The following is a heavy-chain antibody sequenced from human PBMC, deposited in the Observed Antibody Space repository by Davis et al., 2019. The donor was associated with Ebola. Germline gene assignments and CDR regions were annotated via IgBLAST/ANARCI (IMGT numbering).Heavy chain of an antibody. CDR2: IFYSGSM. D-gene: IGHD6-6*01. V-gene: IGHV4-39*01. Sequence: PSETLSLTCTVSGGSISGSSYYWGWIRQPPGKGLEWVGSIFYSGSMYYNPSLKSRVTISVDTSKNLFSLKLRSVTAADTAMYYCTRYYSRSSYYFDSWGQGTLVTVSS. CDR1: GGSISGSSYY. J-gene: IGHJ4*02. CDR3: TRYYSRSSYYFDS.